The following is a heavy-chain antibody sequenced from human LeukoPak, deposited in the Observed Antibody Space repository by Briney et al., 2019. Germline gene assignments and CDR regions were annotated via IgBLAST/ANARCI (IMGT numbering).Heavy chain of an antibody. Sequence: SVKVSCKVSGGIYRITAITWVRQAPGQGLEWMGGIIPVSTTANYAQKFQGRVTITRDDSTSTAYMEVSSLRSEDTALYYCATYGGNTAEYFQHWGQGTLVTVSS. D-gene: IGHD4-23*01. CDR2: IIPVSTTA. V-gene: IGHV1-69*05. CDR3: ATYGGNTAEYFQH. J-gene: IGHJ1*01. CDR1: GGIYRITA.